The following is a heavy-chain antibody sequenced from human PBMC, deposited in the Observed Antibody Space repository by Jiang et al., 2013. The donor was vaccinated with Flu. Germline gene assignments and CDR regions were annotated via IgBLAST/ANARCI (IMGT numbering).Heavy chain of an antibody. CDR1: GFTFNSYG. CDR3: AKAGAGDLGYLDS. Sequence: VQLLESGGGVVQPGRSLRLSCAASGFTFNSYGMHWVRQAPGKGLEWLAVISPDGTNSYHAVSVRGRFTISRDNSKNTLFLQMNSLRPEDTALYFCAKAGAGDLGYLDSWGQGTLVTVSS. V-gene: IGHV3-30*18. D-gene: IGHD7-27*01. CDR2: ISPDGTNS. J-gene: IGHJ4*02.